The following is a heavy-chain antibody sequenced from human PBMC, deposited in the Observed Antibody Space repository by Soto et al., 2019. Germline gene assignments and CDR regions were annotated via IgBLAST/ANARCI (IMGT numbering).Heavy chain of an antibody. D-gene: IGHD6-19*01. J-gene: IGHJ4*02. V-gene: IGHV3-30*18. CDR2: ISHDGNNA. Sequence: QVQLVESGGGVVQPGKSLRLSCAATGFIFRRYGVHWVRQAPGKGLEWVALISHDGNNAYYADAVNGRFTISRDNAKNTVSLQMNSLRAEDTAVYYCEKQGIEVAGTDYFDYWGQGALVTVAS. CDR1: GFIFRRYG. CDR3: EKQGIEVAGTDYFDY.